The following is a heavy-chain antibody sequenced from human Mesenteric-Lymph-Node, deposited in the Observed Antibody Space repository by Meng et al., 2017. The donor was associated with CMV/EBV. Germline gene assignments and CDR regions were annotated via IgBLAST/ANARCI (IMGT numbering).Heavy chain of an antibody. CDR2: IYHSGSS. D-gene: IGHD1-14*01. CDR1: GGSISSSSYY. CDR3: AIGYTEYQQVFYYYYGMDV. J-gene: IGHJ6*02. V-gene: IGHV4-39*07. Sequence: SETLSLTCTVSGGSISSSSYYWGWIRQPPGKGLEWIGSIYHSGSSYYNPSLQSRVTISVDTSKNQFSLKLRSVTAADTAVYYCAIGYTEYQQVFYYYYGMDVWGQGTTVTVSS.